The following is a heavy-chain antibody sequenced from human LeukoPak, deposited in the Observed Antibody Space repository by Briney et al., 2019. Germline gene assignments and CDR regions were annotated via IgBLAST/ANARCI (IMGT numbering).Heavy chain of an antibody. D-gene: IGHD5-18*01. CDR3: AREKGYSYVSFDY. V-gene: IGHV1-2*02. CDR2: INPNSGGT. Sequence: ASVKVSCKAPGYTFTGYYMHWVRQAPGQGLEWRGWINPNSGGTNYAQKFQSRVTMTRDTSISTAYMELSRLRSDDTAVYYCAREKGYSYVSFDYWGQGTLVTVSS. J-gene: IGHJ4*02. CDR1: GYTFTGYY.